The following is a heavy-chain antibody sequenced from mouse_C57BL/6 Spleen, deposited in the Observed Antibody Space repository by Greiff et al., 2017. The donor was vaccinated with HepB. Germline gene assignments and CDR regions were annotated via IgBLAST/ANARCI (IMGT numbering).Heavy chain of an antibody. V-gene: IGHV5-9-1*02. Sequence: EVMLVESGEGLVTPGGSLKLSCAASGFPFSSYAMSWVRQTPEKRLEWVAYISSGGDYIYYADTVKGRVTISRDNARNTLYLQMSSLKSEDTAMYYCTRDLLGAMDYWGQGTSVTVSS. CDR2: ISSGGDYI. J-gene: IGHJ4*01. CDR3: TRDLLGAMDY. CDR1: GFPFSSYA. D-gene: IGHD2-1*01.